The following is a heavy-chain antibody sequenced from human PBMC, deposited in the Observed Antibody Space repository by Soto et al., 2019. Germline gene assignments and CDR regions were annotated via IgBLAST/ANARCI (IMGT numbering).Heavy chain of an antibody. CDR3: AKYSSLRRYGMDV. V-gene: IGHV3-23*01. Sequence: GSLRLSCAASGFTFSSYAMSWVRHAPGKGLEWVSAISGRGGSTYYADSVKGRFTISRDHTKNTLYLQMNSLRAEDTAVYYCAKYSSLRRYGMDVWGQGTTVTVSS. D-gene: IGHD6-13*01. CDR2: ISGRGGST. CDR1: GFTFSSYA. J-gene: IGHJ6*02.